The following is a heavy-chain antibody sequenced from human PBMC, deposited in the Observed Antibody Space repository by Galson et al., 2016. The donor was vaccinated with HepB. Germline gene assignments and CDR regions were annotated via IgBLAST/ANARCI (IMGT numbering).Heavy chain of an antibody. Sequence: SLRLSCAASGFTFSTYTMSWVRQTPGQGLEWVATISGSGGSTYYADSVRGQFTIARDNSKSTLFLQMNSLRAEDTAVYYCAKMERSDGWFYPFDNWGQGTLSPSP. CDR1: GFTFSTYT. CDR2: ISGSGGST. J-gene: IGHJ4*02. V-gene: IGHV3-23*01. D-gene: IGHD6-19*01. CDR3: AKMERSDGWFYPFDN.